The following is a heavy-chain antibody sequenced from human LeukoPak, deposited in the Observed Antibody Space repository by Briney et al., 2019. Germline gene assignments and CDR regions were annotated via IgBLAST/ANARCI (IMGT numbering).Heavy chain of an antibody. Sequence: PGGSLRLSCTVSGFTVSSNSMGWVRQAPGKGLEWVSAISGSGGSTYYADSVKGRFTISRDNSKNTLYLQMNSLRAEDTAVYYCAKGGTGFGPYYYYMDVWGKGTTVTISS. CDR3: AKGGTGFGPYYYYMDV. D-gene: IGHD3-10*01. V-gene: IGHV3-23*01. CDR2: ISGSGGST. J-gene: IGHJ6*03. CDR1: GFTVSSNS.